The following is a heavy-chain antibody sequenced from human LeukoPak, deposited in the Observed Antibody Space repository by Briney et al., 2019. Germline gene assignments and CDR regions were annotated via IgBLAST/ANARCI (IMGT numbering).Heavy chain of an antibody. D-gene: IGHD3-16*02. J-gene: IGHJ4*02. Sequence: SETLSLTCAVYGGSFSGYYWSWIRQSPGKGLEWIGEINHSGSTNYNPSLKSRVTISVDTSKNQFSLKLSSVTAADTAVYYCARPSNYVWGSYRYTGDYWGQGTLVTVSS. V-gene: IGHV4-34*01. CDR2: INHSGST. CDR3: ARPSNYVWGSYRYTGDY. CDR1: GGSFSGYY.